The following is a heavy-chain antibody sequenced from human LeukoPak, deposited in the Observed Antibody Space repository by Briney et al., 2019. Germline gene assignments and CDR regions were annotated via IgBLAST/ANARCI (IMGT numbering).Heavy chain of an antibody. J-gene: IGHJ1*01. D-gene: IGHD2-15*01. CDR3: AKDSPNYCSGGSCYVEYFQH. V-gene: IGHV3-23*01. CDR2: ISGSGGSI. CDR1: GFTFSSYA. Sequence: GGSLRLSCAASGFTFSSYAMSWVRQAPGKGLEWVSAISGSGGSIYYADSVKGRFTISRDNSKNTLYLQMNSLRAEDTAVYYCAKDSPNYCSGGSCYVEYFQHWGQGTLVTASS.